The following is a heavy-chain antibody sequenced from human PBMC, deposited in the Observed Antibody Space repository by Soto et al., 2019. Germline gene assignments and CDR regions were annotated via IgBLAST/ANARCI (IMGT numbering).Heavy chain of an antibody. CDR1: GGTFSSYA. CDR3: ARVYCSGGSCYSLWGDAFDI. Sequence: QVQLVQSGAEVKKPGSSVKVSCKASGGTFSSYAISWVRQAPGQGLEWMGGIIPIFGTATYAQKFQGRVTITADESTSTAYMELSSLRSEDTAVYYCARVYCSGGSCYSLWGDAFDIWCQGTMVTVSS. J-gene: IGHJ3*02. D-gene: IGHD2-15*01. CDR2: IIPIFGTA. V-gene: IGHV1-69*01.